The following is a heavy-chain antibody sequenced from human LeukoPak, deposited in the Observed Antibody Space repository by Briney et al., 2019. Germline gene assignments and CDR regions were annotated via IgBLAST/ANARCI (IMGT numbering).Heavy chain of an antibody. D-gene: IGHD4-17*01. J-gene: IGHJ3*02. CDR1: GGSFSGYY. CDR2: MNPSGST. CDR3: ARDPTTVTKGLDI. Sequence: SETLSLTCAVYGGSFSGYYWTWIRQTPEKGLEWIGEMNPSGSTNYNPSLKSRVTISVDTSKNQFSLKLSSVTAADTAVYYCARDPTTVTKGLDIWGQGTMVTVSS. V-gene: IGHV4-34*01.